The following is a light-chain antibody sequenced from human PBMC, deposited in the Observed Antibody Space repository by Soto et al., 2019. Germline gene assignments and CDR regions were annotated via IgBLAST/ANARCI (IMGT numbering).Light chain of an antibody. CDR2: DAS. V-gene: IGKV1-33*01. J-gene: IGKJ4*01. CDR3: QHFDTLPLT. Sequence: DIQMTQSPSSLSASVGDRVTITCQASQDINNYLNWYQQKPGKAPKLLIYDASNLETGVPSRFSGSGSGTDFTFTISSLQPEYIATYYCQHFDTLPLTFGGGTKVEIK. CDR1: QDINNY.